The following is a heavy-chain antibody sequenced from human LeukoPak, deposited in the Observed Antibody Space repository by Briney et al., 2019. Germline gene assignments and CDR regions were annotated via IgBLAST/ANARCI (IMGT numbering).Heavy chain of an antibody. CDR2: ISSSSSYI. D-gene: IGHD2-15*01. CDR1: GFTFSSYS. V-gene: IGHV3-21*01. CDR3: ARDQVVVAATPYYFDY. J-gene: IGHJ4*02. Sequence: PGXSLRLSCAASGFTFSSYSMNWVRQAPGKGLEWVSSISSSSSYIYYADSVKGRFTISRDNAKNSLYLQMNSLRAEDTAVYYCARDQVVVAATPYYFDYWGQGALVTVSS.